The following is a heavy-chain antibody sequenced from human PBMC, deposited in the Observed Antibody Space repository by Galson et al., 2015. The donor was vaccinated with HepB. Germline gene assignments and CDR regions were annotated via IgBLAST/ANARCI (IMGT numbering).Heavy chain of an antibody. V-gene: IGHV1-2*02. CDR2: INPNSGGT. Sequence: SVKVSCKASGYTFTGYYLDWVRQAPGQGLEWMGWINPNSGGTTSAQKFEGRVTMTRDTSISTAYMELSSLTSDDTAIYYCARHRDFWSGFYSPPGYWGQGTLVTVSS. CDR1: GYTFTGYY. CDR3: ARHRDFWSGFYSPPGY. J-gene: IGHJ4*02. D-gene: IGHD3-3*01.